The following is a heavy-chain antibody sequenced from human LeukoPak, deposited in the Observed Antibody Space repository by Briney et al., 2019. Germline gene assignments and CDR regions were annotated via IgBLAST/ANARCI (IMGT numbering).Heavy chain of an antibody. V-gene: IGHV3-48*03. CDR3: ARDPPYSGHYFDY. Sequence: GGSLRLSCAASGFTFSSYEMNWVGHAPGKGLERLSYISSTGTNIYYADSVKGRFTISRDNAKNSLYLQMNSLGAEDTALYYCARDPPYSGHYFDYWGQGTLVTVSS. D-gene: IGHD1-26*01. J-gene: IGHJ4*02. CDR2: ISSTGTNI. CDR1: GFTFSSYE.